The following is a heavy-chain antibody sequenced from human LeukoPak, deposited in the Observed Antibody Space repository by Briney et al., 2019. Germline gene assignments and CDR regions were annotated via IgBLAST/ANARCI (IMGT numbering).Heavy chain of an antibody. Sequence: SETLSLTCTVSGGSISSSSYYWGWIRQPPGKGLEWIGSIYYSGSTYYNPSLKSRVTISVDTSKNQFSLKLSSVTAADTAVYYCASGPPPPYYFDYWGQGTLATVSS. CDR1: GGSISSSSYY. CDR3: ASGPPPPYYFDY. J-gene: IGHJ4*02. V-gene: IGHV4-39*07. CDR2: IYYSGST.